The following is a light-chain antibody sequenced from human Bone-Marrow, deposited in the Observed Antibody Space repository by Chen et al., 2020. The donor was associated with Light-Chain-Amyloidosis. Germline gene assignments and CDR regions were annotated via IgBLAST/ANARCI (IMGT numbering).Light chain of an antibody. CDR1: SGSIATKY. Sequence: NFMLTQPHSVSESPGKTVIISCTRSSGSIATKYVQWYQQRPGRSPATVIYEDDQRPSGVPDRFSGSIDRSSNSASLTISGLKTEDEADYYCQSYQGSSQGVFGGGTKLTVL. J-gene: IGLJ3*02. V-gene: IGLV6-57*01. CDR3: QSYQGSSQGV. CDR2: EDD.